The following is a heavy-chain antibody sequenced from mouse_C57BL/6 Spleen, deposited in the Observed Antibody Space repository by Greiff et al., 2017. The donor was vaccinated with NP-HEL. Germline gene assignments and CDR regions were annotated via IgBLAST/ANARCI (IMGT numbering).Heavy chain of an antibody. D-gene: IGHD2-4*01. Sequence: EVQLQQSGPGLAKPSQTLSLTCSVTGYSITSNYWNWIRKFPGNKLEYMGYISYSGSTYYNPSLKSRISITRDTSTNQYYLQLNSVTTEDTATYYCARARYYDYDGYYFDYWGQGTTLTVSS. J-gene: IGHJ2*01. CDR1: GYSITSNY. CDR2: ISYSGST. CDR3: ARARYYDYDGYYFDY. V-gene: IGHV3-8*01.